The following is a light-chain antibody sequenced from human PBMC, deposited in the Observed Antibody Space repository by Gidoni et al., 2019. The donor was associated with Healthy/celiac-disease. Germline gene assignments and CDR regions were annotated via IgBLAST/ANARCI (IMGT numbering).Light chain of an antibody. CDR1: QSISSW. Sequence: DIQMTQYPSTLSASVGDRVTITCRASQSISSWLDWYQQQAGRAPELLIYKASNLESGVPSRFSGRGSGTEVTLAISSLQPDDFATYYYQQYNSYPWTYGQEAKVGIK. CDR2: KAS. V-gene: IGKV1-5*03. CDR3: QQYNSYPWT. J-gene: IGKJ1*01.